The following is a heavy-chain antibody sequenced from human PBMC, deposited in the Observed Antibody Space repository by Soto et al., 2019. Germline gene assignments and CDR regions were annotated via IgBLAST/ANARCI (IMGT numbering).Heavy chain of an antibody. V-gene: IGHV4-59*01. CDR3: ARRFCTATTCWFDP. Sequence: SSETLSLTCTVSGGSISGYYWSWIRQPPGQGLGWIGYIYYSGSTNYKPSLKSRVTMSVDTSKNQFSLKLSSVTAADTAVYYCARRFCTATTCWFDPWGQGTLVTVSS. D-gene: IGHD2-15*01. CDR2: IYYSGST. CDR1: GGSISGYY. J-gene: IGHJ5*02.